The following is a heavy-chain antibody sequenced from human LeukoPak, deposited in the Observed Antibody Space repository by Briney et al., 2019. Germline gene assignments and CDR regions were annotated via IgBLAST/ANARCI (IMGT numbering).Heavy chain of an antibody. CDR3: VRGPYGSSISNWFDP. V-gene: IGHV4-59*01. CDR1: GGSITGYS. Sequence: SETLSLPCSVSGGSITGYSWSWLRHTPGKGLEWIGYIYYNGDTHYNPSLNSRLSMSVDTPNKQFSLNLRSVTAADTAVYYCVRGPYGSSISNWFDPWGQGLLVTVSS. D-gene: IGHD3-10*01. CDR2: IYYNGDT. J-gene: IGHJ5*02.